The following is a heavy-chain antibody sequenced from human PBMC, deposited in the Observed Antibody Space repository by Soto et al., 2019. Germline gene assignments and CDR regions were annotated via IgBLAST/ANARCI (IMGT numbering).Heavy chain of an antibody. D-gene: IGHD4-4*01. CDR3: ARGYPHYSNIDY. Sequence: ASVKVSCKASGYIFTTYYMHWVRQAPGQGLEWMGWINPDSGGTNYAQKFQGRVTMTRDTSISTAYMELSRLRSDDTAVYYCARGYPHYSNIDYWGQGTLVTVSS. CDR2: INPDSGGT. CDR1: GYIFTTYY. J-gene: IGHJ4*02. V-gene: IGHV1-2*02.